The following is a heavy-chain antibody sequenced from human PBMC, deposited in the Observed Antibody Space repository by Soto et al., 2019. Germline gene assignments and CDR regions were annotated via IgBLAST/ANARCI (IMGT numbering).Heavy chain of an antibody. V-gene: IGHV1-2*04. CDR3: ARAHYDFWSGYYTDYYYYMDV. CDR1: GYTFTGYY. J-gene: IGHJ6*03. CDR2: INPNSGGT. D-gene: IGHD3-3*01. Sequence: ASVKVSCKASGYTFTGYYMHWVRQAPGQGLEWMGWINPNSGGTNYAQKFQGWVTMTRDTSISTAYRELSRLGSDDTAVYYCARAHYDFWSGYYTDYYYYMDVWGKGTTVTVSS.